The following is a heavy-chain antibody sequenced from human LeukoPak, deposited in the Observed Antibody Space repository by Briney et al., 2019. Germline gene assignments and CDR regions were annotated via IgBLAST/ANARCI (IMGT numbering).Heavy chain of an antibody. CDR3: TTVRLQAYSSN. J-gene: IGHJ4*02. Sequence: GGSLRLSCAASGFTFSNAWMSWVRQAPGKGLEWVGRIKSKTDGETTDYAAPVKGRFAISRDDSENTLYLQMNSLKTEDTAVYYCTTVRLQAYSSNWGLGTLVTVSS. CDR2: IKSKTDGETT. V-gene: IGHV3-15*01. D-gene: IGHD6-13*01. CDR1: GFTFSNAW.